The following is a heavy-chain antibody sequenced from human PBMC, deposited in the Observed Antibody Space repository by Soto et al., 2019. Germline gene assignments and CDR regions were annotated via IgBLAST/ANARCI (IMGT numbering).Heavy chain of an antibody. Sequence: QVQLVQSGAEVKKPGASVKVSCKASGYTFTSYDINWVRQATGQGLEWMGWMNPNSGNTGYAQKFQGRVTMTRNTSISTAYMELSSLRSEDTAVYYCARGQWYYDSSGYYYAPARYYYYYGMDVWGQGTTVTVSS. V-gene: IGHV1-8*01. CDR1: GYTFTSYD. D-gene: IGHD3-22*01. CDR2: MNPNSGNT. CDR3: ARGQWYYDSSGYYYAPARYYYYYGMDV. J-gene: IGHJ6*02.